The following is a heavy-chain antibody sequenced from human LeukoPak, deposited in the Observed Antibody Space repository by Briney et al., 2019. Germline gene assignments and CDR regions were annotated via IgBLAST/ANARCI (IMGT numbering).Heavy chain of an antibody. J-gene: IGHJ4*02. CDR1: GFTFSSYA. Sequence: GGSLRLSCAASGFTFSSYAMHWVRQAPGKGLEWVVVISYDGSNKYYADSVKGRFTISRDNSKNTLYLQMNSLRAEDTAVYYCATDDYGGNVDPPFDYWGQGTLVTVSS. CDR3: ATDDYGGNVDPPFDY. D-gene: IGHD4-23*01. CDR2: ISYDGSNK. V-gene: IGHV3-30-3*01.